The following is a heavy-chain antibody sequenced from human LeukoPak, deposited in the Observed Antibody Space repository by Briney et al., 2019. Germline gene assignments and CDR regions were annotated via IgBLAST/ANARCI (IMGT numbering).Heavy chain of an antibody. Sequence: SETLSLTCTVSGGSISSYYWSWIRQPAGKGLEWIGRIYTSGSTNYNPSLKSRVTISVDKSKNQLSLKLSSVTAADTAVYYCAGTTEFYWFDPWGQGTLVTVSS. V-gene: IGHV4-4*07. CDR1: GGSISSYY. CDR2: IYTSGST. J-gene: IGHJ5*02. CDR3: AGTTEFYWFDP. D-gene: IGHD4-17*01.